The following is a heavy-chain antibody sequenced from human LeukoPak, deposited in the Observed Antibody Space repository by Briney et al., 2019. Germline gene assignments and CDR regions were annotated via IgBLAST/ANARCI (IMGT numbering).Heavy chain of an antibody. Sequence: GGSLRLSCAASGFTFSSYGMHWVRQAPGKGLEWVAVISYDGSNKYYADSVKGRFTISRDNSKNTLYLQMNSLRAEDTAVYYCAKDGKGLRFLEWPVGVYYYGMDVWGQGTTVTVSS. CDR2: ISYDGSNK. CDR3: AKDGKGLRFLEWPVGVYYYGMDV. CDR1: GFTFSSYG. D-gene: IGHD3-3*01. V-gene: IGHV3-30*18. J-gene: IGHJ6*02.